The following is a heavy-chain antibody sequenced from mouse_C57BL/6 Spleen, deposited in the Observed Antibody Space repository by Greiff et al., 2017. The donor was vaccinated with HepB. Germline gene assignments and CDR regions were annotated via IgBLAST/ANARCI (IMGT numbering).Heavy chain of an antibody. Sequence: VQLQQSGPELVKPGASVKLSCKASGYTFTSYDINWVKQRPGQGLEWIGWIYPRDGSTKYNEKFKGKATLTVDTSSSTAYMEVHSLTSEDSAVYFCARSGITTGAWLSYWGQGTLVTVSA. J-gene: IGHJ3*01. V-gene: IGHV1-85*01. CDR2: IYPRDGST. D-gene: IGHD1-1*01. CDR3: ARSGITTGAWLSY. CDR1: GYTFTSYD.